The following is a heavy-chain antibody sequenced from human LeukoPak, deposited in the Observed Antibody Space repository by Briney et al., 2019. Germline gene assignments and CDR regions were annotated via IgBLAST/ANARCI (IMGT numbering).Heavy chain of an antibody. CDR3: ARSLNIVVVLAAY. V-gene: IGHV3-33*01. D-gene: IGHD2-15*01. CDR2: IWYDGSNK. J-gene: IGHJ4*02. Sequence: GGSLRLSCAASGFTFSSYGMHWVRQAPGKGLEWVAVIWYDGSNKYYADSVKGRFTISRDNSKNTLHLQMNSLRAEDTAVYYCARSLNIVVVLAAYWGQGTLVTV. CDR1: GFTFSSYG.